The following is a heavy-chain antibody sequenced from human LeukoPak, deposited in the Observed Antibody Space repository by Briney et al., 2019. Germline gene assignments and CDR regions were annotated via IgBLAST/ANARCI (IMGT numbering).Heavy chain of an antibody. CDR2: IYYSGST. CDR1: GGSISSGVSY. J-gene: IGHJ6*03. D-gene: IGHD3-22*01. CDR3: ALSDYYDSSGYPGGYYYMDV. V-gene: IGHV4-61*08. Sequence: SETLSLTCTVSGGSISSGVSYWSWIRQPPGKGLEWIGYIYYSGSTNYNPSLKSRVTISVDTSKNQFSLKLSSVTAADTAVYYCALSDYYDSSGYPGGYYYMDVWGKGTTVTVSS.